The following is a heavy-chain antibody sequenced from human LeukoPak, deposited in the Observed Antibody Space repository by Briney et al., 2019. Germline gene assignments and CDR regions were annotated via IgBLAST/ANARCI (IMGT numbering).Heavy chain of an antibody. CDR1: GFTFDDYA. CDR3: AKDTRYQLLGLPDY. Sequence: PGRSLRLSCAASGFTFDDYAMHWVRQAPGKGLEWVSGISWNSGSIGYADSVKGRFTISRDNAKNSLYLQMNSLRAEDTALYYCAKDTRYQLLGLPDYWGQGTLVTVSS. V-gene: IGHV3-9*01. D-gene: IGHD2-2*01. J-gene: IGHJ4*02. CDR2: ISWNSGSI.